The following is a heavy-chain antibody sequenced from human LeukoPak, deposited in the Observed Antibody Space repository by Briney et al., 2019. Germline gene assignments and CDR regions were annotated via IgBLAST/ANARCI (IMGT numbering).Heavy chain of an antibody. Sequence: SETLSLTCTVSGGSISSYYWSWIRQPPGKGLEWIGYIYYSGSTNYNPSLKSRVTISVDTSKNQFSLKLSSVTAADTTVYYCAGTAFGAFDIWGQGTMLTVSS. CDR3: AGTAFGAFDI. CDR2: IYYSGST. CDR1: GGSISSYY. V-gene: IGHV4-59*01. J-gene: IGHJ3*02. D-gene: IGHD5-18*01.